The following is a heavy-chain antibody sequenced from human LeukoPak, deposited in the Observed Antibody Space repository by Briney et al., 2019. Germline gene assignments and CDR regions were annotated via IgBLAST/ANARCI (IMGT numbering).Heavy chain of an antibody. V-gene: IGHV5-51*01. CDR2: IYPGDSDT. CDR1: GYSFTNYW. CDR3: ARQGVPGLLYFDS. D-gene: IGHD2-15*01. Sequence: GESLKISCKGSGYSFTNYWIGWVRQMPGKGLEWVAIIYPGDSDTRYSPSFQGQVTISADKSINTAYLQWSSLTASDTAMYYCARQGVPGLLYFDSWGPGTLVTVSS. J-gene: IGHJ4*02.